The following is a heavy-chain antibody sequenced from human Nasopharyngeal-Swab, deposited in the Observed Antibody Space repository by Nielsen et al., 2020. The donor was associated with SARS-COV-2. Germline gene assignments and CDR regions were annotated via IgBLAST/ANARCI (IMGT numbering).Heavy chain of an antibody. V-gene: IGHV3-33*01. Sequence: GESLKIFCAASGFTFSSYGMHWVRQAPGKGLEWVAVIWYDGSNKYYADSVKGRFTISRDNSKNTLYLQMNSLRAEDTAVYYCARPSGWLAFDIWGQGTMVTVSS. CDR3: ARPSGWLAFDI. CDR2: IWYDGSNK. J-gene: IGHJ3*02. D-gene: IGHD6-19*01. CDR1: GFTFSSYG.